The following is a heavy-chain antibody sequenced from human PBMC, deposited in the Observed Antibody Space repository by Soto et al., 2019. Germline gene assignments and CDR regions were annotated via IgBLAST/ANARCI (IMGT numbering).Heavy chain of an antibody. CDR1: GDSITNSNYY. CDR2: IYYIGST. J-gene: IGHJ5*02. CDR3: AGRNSLASVSLNFRELSNYKWIDP. V-gene: IGHV4-39*01. Sequence: SETLSLTCTVSGDSITNSNYYWGWFRQPPGKGLEWIASIYYIGSTYYNPSLKSRVTISVDASNNQFSLNLNSVTASDTAVYYCAGRNSLASVSLNFRELSNYKWIDPWGPGTLVTVSS. D-gene: IGHD3-16*02.